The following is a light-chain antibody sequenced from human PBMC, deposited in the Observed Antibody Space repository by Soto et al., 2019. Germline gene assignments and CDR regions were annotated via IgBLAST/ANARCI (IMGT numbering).Light chain of an antibody. CDR1: LSFISY. CDR3: QQRSSWPLT. Sequence: GLTQSPSTLSLSQGEGATLSCRASLSFISYLAWYQQKPGQAPRLLIYHASNRATGIPARFSGSGSGTDFSLTISSLEPEDFAVYYCQQRSSWPLTFGGGTKVDI. CDR2: HAS. J-gene: IGKJ4*01. V-gene: IGKV3-11*01.